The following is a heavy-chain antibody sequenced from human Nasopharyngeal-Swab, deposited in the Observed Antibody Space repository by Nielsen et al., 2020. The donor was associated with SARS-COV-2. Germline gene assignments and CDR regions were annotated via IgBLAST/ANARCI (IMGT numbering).Heavy chain of an antibody. Sequence: GESLKISCAASGFTFSSYNMNWVRQAPGKGLEWVSSISSSSSYIYYADSVKGRFTISRDNADNSLFLQMSSLRAEDTAVYYCARARFYYDSSALDFWGQGTLVTVSS. J-gene: IGHJ4*02. D-gene: IGHD3-22*01. CDR1: GFTFSSYN. V-gene: IGHV3-21*01. CDR3: ARARFYYDSSALDF. CDR2: ISSSSSYI.